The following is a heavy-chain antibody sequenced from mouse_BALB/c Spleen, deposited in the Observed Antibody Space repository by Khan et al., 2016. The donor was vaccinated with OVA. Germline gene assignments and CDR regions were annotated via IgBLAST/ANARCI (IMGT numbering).Heavy chain of an antibody. CDR1: GFIFSSYG. CDR3: TRFITMTTGDYYAMDY. V-gene: IGHV5-6*01. CDR2: ISSGGTYT. J-gene: IGHJ4*01. D-gene: IGHD1-2*01. Sequence: EVELVESGGDLVNPGGSLKLSCAASGFIFSSYGMSWVRQTPDKRLEWVATISSGGTYTYYPDSVKGRFTISRDNAKNTLSLQMSSLKSEDTAMYYGTRFITMTTGDYYAMDYWGQGTSVTVSS.